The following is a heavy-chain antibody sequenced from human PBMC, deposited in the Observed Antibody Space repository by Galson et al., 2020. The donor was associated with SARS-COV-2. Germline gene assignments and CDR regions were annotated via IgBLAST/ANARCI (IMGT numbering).Heavy chain of an antibody. CDR1: GFSLSNVRMG. CDR3: ARAEVTRVRGFSQGLYGLDV. Sequence: SGPTLVKPTETLTLTCTVSGFSLSNVRMGVSWIRQPPGKALEWLAHIFSDDEKSYSTSLESRPTISRDTSKSQVVLNMTNMDPVDTGTYYCARAEVTRVRGFSQGLYGLDVWGQGTTVTVSS. CDR2: IFSDDEK. V-gene: IGHV2-26*01. J-gene: IGHJ6*02. D-gene: IGHD3-10*01.